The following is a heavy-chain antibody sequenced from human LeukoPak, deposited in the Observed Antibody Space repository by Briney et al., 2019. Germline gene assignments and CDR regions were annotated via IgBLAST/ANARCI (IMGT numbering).Heavy chain of an antibody. CDR3: AIQITMVRGVMGY. CDR2: ISGSGGST. CDR1: GFTFSSYG. D-gene: IGHD3-10*01. J-gene: IGHJ4*02. V-gene: IGHV3-23*01. Sequence: GGSLRLSCAASGFTFSSYGMSWVRQAPGKGLEWVSAISGSGGSTYYADSVKGRFTISRDNSKNTLYLQMNSLRAEDTAVYYCAIQITMVRGVMGYWGQGTLVTVSS.